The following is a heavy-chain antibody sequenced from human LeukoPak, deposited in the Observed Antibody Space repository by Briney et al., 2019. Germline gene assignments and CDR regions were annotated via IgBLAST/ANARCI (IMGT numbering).Heavy chain of an antibody. CDR2: IYYSGST. D-gene: IGHD3-10*01. CDR3: ARGLVGITMVRGVMANNWFDP. J-gene: IGHJ5*02. Sequence: PSETLSLTCTVSGGSISSGGYYWSWIRQHPGKGLEWIGYIYYSGSTYYNPSLKSRVTISVDTSKNQFSLKLSSVTAADTAVYYCARGLVGITMVRGVMANNWFDPWGQGTLVTVSS. CDR1: GGSISSGGYY. V-gene: IGHV4-31*03.